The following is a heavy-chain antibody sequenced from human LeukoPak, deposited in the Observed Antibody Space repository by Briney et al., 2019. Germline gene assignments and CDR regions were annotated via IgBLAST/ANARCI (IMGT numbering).Heavy chain of an antibody. J-gene: IGHJ4*02. D-gene: IGHD5-18*01. CDR2: ISAYNGNT. CDR3: ARDRSRHTAMDKVSLDY. Sequence: ASVKVSCKASGYTFTSYGISWVRQAPGQGLERMGWISAYNGNTNYAQKLQGRVTMTTDTSTSTAYMELRSLRSDDTAVYYCARDRSRHTAMDKVSLDYWGQGTLVTVSS. V-gene: IGHV1-18*01. CDR1: GYTFTSYG.